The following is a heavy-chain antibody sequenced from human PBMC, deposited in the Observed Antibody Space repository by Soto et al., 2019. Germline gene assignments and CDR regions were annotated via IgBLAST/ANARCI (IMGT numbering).Heavy chain of an antibody. J-gene: IGHJ5*02. D-gene: IGHD2-15*01. CDR1: GFTFSSYW. CDR3: ARGHRGYCSGGSCYSDGNWFDP. Sequence: GGSLRLSCAASGFTFSSYWMHWVRQAPGKGLVWVSRINSDGSSTSYADSVKGRFTISRDNAKNTLYLQMNSLRAEDTAVYYCARGHRGYCSGGSCYSDGNWFDPWGQGTLVTISS. V-gene: IGHV3-74*01. CDR2: INSDGSST.